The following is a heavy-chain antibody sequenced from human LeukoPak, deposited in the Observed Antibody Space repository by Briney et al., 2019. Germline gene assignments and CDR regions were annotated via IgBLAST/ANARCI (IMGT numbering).Heavy chain of an antibody. CDR2: INHSGST. D-gene: IGHD2-2*02. Sequence: SETLSLTCAVYGGSFSGYYWSWIGQPPGKGLEWIGEINHSGSTNYNPSLKSRVTISVDTSKNQFSLKLSSVTAADTAVYYCARAVGYCSSTSCYTLYYYYYYMDVWGKGTTVTVSS. CDR3: ARAVGYCSSTSCYTLYYYYYYMDV. CDR1: GGSFSGYY. J-gene: IGHJ6*03. V-gene: IGHV4-34*01.